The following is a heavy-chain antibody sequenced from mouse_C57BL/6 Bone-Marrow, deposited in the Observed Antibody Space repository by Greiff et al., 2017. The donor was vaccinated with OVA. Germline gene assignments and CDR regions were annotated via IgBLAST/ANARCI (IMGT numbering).Heavy chain of an antibody. CDR1: GYTFTSYW. Sequence: QVQLQQPGTELVKPGASVKLSCKASGYTFTSYWMHGVKQRPGQGLEWSGNINPSNGGTNYNEKFKSKATLTVDKSSSTAYMQLSSLTSEDSAVYSWARSMVTTGKNDFDFWGQGTTLTVSS. V-gene: IGHV1-53*01. J-gene: IGHJ2*01. CDR2: INPSNGGT. CDR3: ARSMVTTGKNDFDF. D-gene: IGHD2-2*01.